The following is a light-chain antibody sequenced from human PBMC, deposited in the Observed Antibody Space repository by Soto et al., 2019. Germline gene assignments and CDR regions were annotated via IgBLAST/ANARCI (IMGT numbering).Light chain of an antibody. V-gene: IGKV1-5*01. CDR2: DTS. Sequence: DVHLTQSPSTLSASVGDRVTITCRASQTHIAYWAWYQQKPGTAPKLLIYDTSSLETGVPSRFSGSRSATHFTLTISRLQPDDFATYYCQYYSDYSWTVGQGTKVDSK. CDR1: QTHIAY. CDR3: QYYSDYSWT. J-gene: IGKJ1*01.